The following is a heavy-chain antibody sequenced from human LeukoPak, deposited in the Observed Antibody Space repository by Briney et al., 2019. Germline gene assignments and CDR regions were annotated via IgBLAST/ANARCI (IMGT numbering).Heavy chain of an antibody. Sequence: PGGSLRLSCAASGFTFSSYWMSWVRQAPGKGLEWVLVIYTGGSTDYADSVKGRFTISRDNSKNTLYLQMNSLRAEDTAVYYCARGARAATGYYYYYMDVWGKGTTVTVSS. J-gene: IGHJ6*03. CDR1: GFTFSSYW. V-gene: IGHV3-53*01. CDR3: ARGARAATGYYYYYMDV. CDR2: IYTGGST. D-gene: IGHD2-15*01.